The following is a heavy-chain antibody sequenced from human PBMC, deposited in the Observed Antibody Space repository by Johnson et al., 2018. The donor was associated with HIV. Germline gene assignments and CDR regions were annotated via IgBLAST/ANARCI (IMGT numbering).Heavy chain of an antibody. CDR2: ISGSGGST. D-gene: IGHD4/OR15-4a*01. Sequence: VQLVESGGGLVQPGGSLRLSCAASGFTFSGHYMYWVRQAPGKGLEWVSAISGSGGSTYYADSVKGRFTISRDNSKNTLYLQMNSLRAEDTALYYCVKDIGYGGPSDGAFDIWGQGTMVTVSS. V-gene: IGHV3-23*04. CDR3: VKDIGYGGPSDGAFDI. CDR1: GFTFSGHY. J-gene: IGHJ3*02.